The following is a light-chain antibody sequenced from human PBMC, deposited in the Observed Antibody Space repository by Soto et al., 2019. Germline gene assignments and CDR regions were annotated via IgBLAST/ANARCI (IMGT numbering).Light chain of an antibody. V-gene: IGLV6-57*01. CDR1: SGSIASNY. CDR3: QSYDSSIVV. J-gene: IGLJ2*01. CDR2: END. Sequence: NFMLTQPHSVSESPGKTVTISCTRSSGSIASNYVQWYQQRPGSSPTTVIYENDERPSGVPDRFSGSIDSSSNSASLIISGLKTEDEADYYCQSYDSSIVVFGGGTKVTVL.